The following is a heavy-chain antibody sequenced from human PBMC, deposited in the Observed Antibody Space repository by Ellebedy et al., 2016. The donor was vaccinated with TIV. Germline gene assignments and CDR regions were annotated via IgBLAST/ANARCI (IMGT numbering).Heavy chain of an antibody. CDR3: VRFPRGAPFADYLYYMDV. J-gene: IGHJ6*03. CDR2: ISYNGDET. D-gene: IGHD3-10*01. CDR1: GFAFGGFA. V-gene: IGHV3-21*01. Sequence: GESLKISCAASGFAFGGFAMNWVRQAPGKGLQWVSDISYNGDETFYADSVRGRFTLSRDNAMNSLYLQINSLRAEDTAVYYCVRFPRGAPFADYLYYMDVWGKGIMVTVSS.